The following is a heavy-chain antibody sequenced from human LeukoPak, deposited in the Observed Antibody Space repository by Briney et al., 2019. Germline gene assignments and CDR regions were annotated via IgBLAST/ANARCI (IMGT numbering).Heavy chain of an antibody. Sequence: GGSLRLSCAASGFNVSSNYMSWVRQAPGKGLEWVSVIYSGGSTYYADSVKGRFTISRDNSKNTLYLQMNSLRAEDTAVYYCARVVVTYYFDYWGQGTLVTVSS. D-gene: IGHD3-22*01. CDR2: IYSGGST. CDR1: GFNVSSNY. V-gene: IGHV3-66*01. CDR3: ARVVVTYYFDY. J-gene: IGHJ4*02.